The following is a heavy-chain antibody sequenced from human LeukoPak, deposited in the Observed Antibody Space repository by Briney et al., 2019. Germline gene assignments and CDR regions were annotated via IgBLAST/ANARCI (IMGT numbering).Heavy chain of an antibody. Sequence: GGSLRLSCAASGFTFSSYGMHWVRQAPGKWLEWVAVIWYHGSNKYYADSVKGRFTISRDNSKNTLYLQMNSLRAEDTALYYCAKDGRLYGDYGIDYWGQGTLVTVSS. CDR3: AKDGRLYGDYGIDY. CDR1: GFTFSSYG. D-gene: IGHD4-17*01. CDR2: IWYHGSNK. V-gene: IGHV3-33*06. J-gene: IGHJ4*02.